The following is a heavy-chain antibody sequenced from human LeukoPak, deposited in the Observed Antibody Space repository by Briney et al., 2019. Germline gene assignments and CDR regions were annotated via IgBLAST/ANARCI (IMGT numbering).Heavy chain of an antibody. CDR1: GFTSSSYG. Sequence: GRSLRLSCAASGFTSSSYGMHWVRQAPGKGLEWVAVIWYDGSNKYYADSVKGRFTISRDNSKNTLYLQMNSLRAEDTAVYYCARVGQGSGSYYKNPMDYWGQGTLVTVSS. J-gene: IGHJ4*02. CDR3: ARVGQGSGSYYKNPMDY. V-gene: IGHV3-33*01. CDR2: IWYDGSNK. D-gene: IGHD3-10*01.